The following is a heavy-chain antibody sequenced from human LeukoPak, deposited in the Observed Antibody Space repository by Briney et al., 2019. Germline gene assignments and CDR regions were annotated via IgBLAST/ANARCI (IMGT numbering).Heavy chain of an antibody. Sequence: PGGSLRLSCAASGFTFSSYWMNWVRQAPGKGLEWVANIKQDGSAKNYVDSVKGRFTISRDNAKNSLYLAMNNVRAEDTAVYYCAGGEGYIMTNWGQGTLVTVSS. CDR3: AGGEGYIMTN. CDR2: IKQDGSAK. D-gene: IGHD3-16*01. CDR1: GFTFSSYW. V-gene: IGHV3-7*04. J-gene: IGHJ4*02.